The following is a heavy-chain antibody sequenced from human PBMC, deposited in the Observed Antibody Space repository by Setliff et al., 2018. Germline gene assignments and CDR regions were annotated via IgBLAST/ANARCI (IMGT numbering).Heavy chain of an antibody. CDR3: ARGDFYYYFYMDV. CDR2: IISMFGTT. J-gene: IGHJ6*03. CDR1: GGTFSTYA. Sequence: SVKVSCKASGGTFSTYAISWVRQAPGQGLEWMGGIISMFGTTNYAQKFQGRVTITTDKSTSTAYMELSSLRYEDTAIYYCARGDFYYYFYMDVWGKGTTVTVSS. V-gene: IGHV1-69*05.